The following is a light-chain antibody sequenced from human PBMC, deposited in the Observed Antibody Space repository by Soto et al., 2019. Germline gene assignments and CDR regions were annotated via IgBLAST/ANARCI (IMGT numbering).Light chain of an antibody. CDR3: QHYNSYSEA. J-gene: IGKJ1*01. V-gene: IGKV1-5*03. CDR2: KAS. Sequence: DIHMTQSPSTLSGSVGDRVTITCRASQTISSWLAWYQQKPGKAPKLLIYKASTLKSGLPSRFSGSGSGTEFTLTISSLQPDDFATYYCQHYNSYSEAFGQGTKVDIK. CDR1: QTISSW.